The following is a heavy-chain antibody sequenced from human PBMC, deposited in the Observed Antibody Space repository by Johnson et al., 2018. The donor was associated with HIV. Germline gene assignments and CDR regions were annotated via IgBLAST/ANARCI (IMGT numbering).Heavy chain of an antibody. CDR1: GFAFSSYG. J-gene: IGHJ3*02. Sequence: QVQLVESGGGVVQPGRSLRLSCAASGFAFSSYGIHWVRQAPGKGLEWVAVISNDGSNEYYADSVKGRFTISRDNPKNTLYLQMNSLRYEDTAVYYCAKSIVVVIAGNNDDAFDIWGQGTMVTVSS. CDR2: ISNDGSNE. V-gene: IGHV3-30*18. CDR3: AKSIVVVIAGNNDDAFDI. D-gene: IGHD2-21*01.